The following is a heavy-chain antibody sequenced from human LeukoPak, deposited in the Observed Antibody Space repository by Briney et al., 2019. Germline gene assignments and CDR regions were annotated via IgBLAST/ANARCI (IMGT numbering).Heavy chain of an antibody. CDR2: INHSGST. CDR3: ARGRDLTGTHGSCDY. J-gene: IGHJ4*02. V-gene: IGHV4-34*01. CDR1: GGSFSGYY. Sequence: SSETLSLTCAVYGGSFSGYYWSWIRQPPGKGLEWIGEINHSGSTDYNPSLKSRVTISVDTSKNQFSLKLSSVTAADTAVYYYARGRDLTGTHGSCDYWGQGTLVTVSS. D-gene: IGHD1-20*01.